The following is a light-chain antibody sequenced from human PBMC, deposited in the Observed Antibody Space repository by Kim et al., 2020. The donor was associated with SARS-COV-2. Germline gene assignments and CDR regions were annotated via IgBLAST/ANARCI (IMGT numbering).Light chain of an antibody. V-gene: IGLV3-19*01. CDR3: NSRDSSGNRHVV. CDR2: GEN. CDR1: SLRYYY. Sequence: GKAVRINRHGASLRYYYASWYQQKPGRAPVLVFYGENNRPSGIPNRFSGSSSGNTASLTITGAQAEDEADYYCNSRDSSGNRHVVFGGGTQLTVL. J-gene: IGLJ2*01.